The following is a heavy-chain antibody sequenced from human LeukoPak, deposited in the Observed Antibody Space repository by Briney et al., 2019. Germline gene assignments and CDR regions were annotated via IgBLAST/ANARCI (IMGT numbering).Heavy chain of an antibody. CDR3: AKETASIGRGYRPYTFDY. CDR1: GGSISRYY. J-gene: IGHJ4*02. D-gene: IGHD6-25*01. CDR2: IYYSGST. Sequence: SETLSLTCTVSGGSISRYYWSWIRQPPGKGLEWIGYIYYSGSTNYNPSLKSRVTISVDTSKNQFSLKLSSVTAADTAVYYCAKETASIGRGYRPYTFDYWGQGTLVTVSS. V-gene: IGHV4-59*01.